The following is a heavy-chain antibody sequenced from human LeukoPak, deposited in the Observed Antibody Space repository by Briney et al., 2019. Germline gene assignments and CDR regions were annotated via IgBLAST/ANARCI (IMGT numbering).Heavy chain of an antibody. Sequence: ASETLSLTCTVSGGSISSNYWSWIRQSPGKGLEWLGYIYYRGSTDYNPSLKSRVTISVDTSKNQFSLKLSSVTAADTAVYYCARQNYDEVNYYYYGLDVWGQGTTVTVSS. CDR1: GGSISSNY. CDR3: ARQNYDEVNYYYYGLDV. D-gene: IGHD3-3*01. J-gene: IGHJ6*02. V-gene: IGHV4-59*08. CDR2: IYYRGST.